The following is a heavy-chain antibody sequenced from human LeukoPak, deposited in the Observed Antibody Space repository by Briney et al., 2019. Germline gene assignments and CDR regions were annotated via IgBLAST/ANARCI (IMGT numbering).Heavy chain of an antibody. Sequence: GGSLRLSCAASGFTFSSYAMHWVRQAPGKGLEWVAVISYDGSNKYYADSVKGRFTISRDNSKNTLYLQMNSLRAEDTAVYYCARDSYYDSSGPYYYGMDVWGQGTTVTVSS. J-gene: IGHJ6*02. V-gene: IGHV3-30-3*01. CDR3: ARDSYYDSSGPYYYGMDV. CDR2: ISYDGSNK. CDR1: GFTFSSYA. D-gene: IGHD3-22*01.